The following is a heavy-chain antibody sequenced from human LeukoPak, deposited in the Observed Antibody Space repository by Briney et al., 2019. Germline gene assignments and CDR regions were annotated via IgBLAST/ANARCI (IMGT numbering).Heavy chain of an antibody. V-gene: IGHV3-33*01. CDR3: TRYNNDHFDY. CDR2: IAYDGSRA. J-gene: IGHJ4*02. CDR1: GFTFGGYG. D-gene: IGHD1-14*01. Sequence: GRSLRLSCAGSGFTFGGYGMHWFRQTPGKGLEWVAVIAYDGSRAFYADSVKGRSTISRDNSKNTMSVQMDDLRAEDTAVYYCTRYNNDHFDYWGQGTLVTVSS.